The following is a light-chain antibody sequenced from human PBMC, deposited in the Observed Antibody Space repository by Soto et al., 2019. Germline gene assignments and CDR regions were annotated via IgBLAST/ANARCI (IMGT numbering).Light chain of an antibody. Sequence: QSVLTQPHSVSGAPGQRVTISCTGTSSNIGAGYEVHWYHQLPGTAPKFLVYGNDNRPSGVPDRLSASKSGTSGSLAISGLQAEDEGHYYCQSYDRGLTAYFCGTGTKLTVL. CDR1: SSNIGAGYE. J-gene: IGLJ1*01. CDR2: GND. CDR3: QSYDRGLTAYF. V-gene: IGLV1-40*01.